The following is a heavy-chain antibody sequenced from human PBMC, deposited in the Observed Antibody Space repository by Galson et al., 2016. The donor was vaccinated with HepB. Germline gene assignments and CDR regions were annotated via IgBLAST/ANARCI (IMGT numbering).Heavy chain of an antibody. J-gene: IGHJ4*02. CDR1: GGTFNSYA. CDR3: ASPIVATVLSSAEPFVY. D-gene: IGHD5-12*01. CDR2: IIPIFHTA. Sequence: SVKVSCKASGGTFNSYAISWVRQAPGQGLEWMGGIIPIFHTANYAQKFQGRVTVTADESTSTAYMELSSLRSEDTAVYYCASPIVATVLSSAEPFVYWGQGTLVTVSS. V-gene: IGHV1-69*13.